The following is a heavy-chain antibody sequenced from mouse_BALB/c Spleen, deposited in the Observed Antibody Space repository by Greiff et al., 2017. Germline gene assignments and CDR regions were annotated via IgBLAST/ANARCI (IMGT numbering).Heavy chain of an antibody. J-gene: IGHJ2*01. CDR1: GYTFTDYE. Sequence: VQLQESGAELVRPGASVTLSCKASGYTFTDYEMHWVKQTPVHGLEWIGAIDPETGGTAYNQKFKGKATLTADKSSSTAYMELRSLTSEDSAVYYCTRGGTTAHYWGQGTTLTVSS. CDR3: TRGGTTAHY. CDR2: IDPETGGT. D-gene: IGHD1-2*01. V-gene: IGHV1-15*01.